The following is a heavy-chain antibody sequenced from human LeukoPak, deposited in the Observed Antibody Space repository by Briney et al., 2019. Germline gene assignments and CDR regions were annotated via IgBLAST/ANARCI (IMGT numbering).Heavy chain of an antibody. CDR2: MNAKSGHT. CDR1: GYTFTSYH. V-gene: IGHV1-8*01. D-gene: IGHD3-22*01. J-gene: IGHJ6*02. Sequence: ASVKVSCKASGYTFTSYHIDWVRQAPGQGPEWMGWMNAKSGHTGYAQNLEGRVTMTRDTSTNTAYMELRGLRSEDTAVYFCARGMFDNSGHYYYFYYALDVWDQGTTVTVSS. CDR3: ARGMFDNSGHYYYFYYALDV.